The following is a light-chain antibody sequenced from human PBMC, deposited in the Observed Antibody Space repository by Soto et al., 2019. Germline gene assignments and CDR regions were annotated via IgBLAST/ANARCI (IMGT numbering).Light chain of an antibody. V-gene: IGKV3-15*01. Sequence: PGERATLSCRASESMSDDLAWYQHKPGRAPRLLIYRASTRAAGVSARFSGSGSGTEFTFTISSLQPEDSAVYYCQQYGSSRTFGQGTKVDIK. CDR2: RAS. CDR1: ESMSDD. J-gene: IGKJ1*01. CDR3: QQYGSSRT.